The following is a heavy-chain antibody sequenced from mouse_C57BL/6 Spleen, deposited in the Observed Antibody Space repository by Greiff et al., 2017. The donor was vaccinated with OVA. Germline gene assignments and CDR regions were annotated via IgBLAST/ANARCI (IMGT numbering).Heavy chain of an antibody. CDR3: HYGSSTGNAMDY. Sequence: VQLQQSGAELVKPGASVKLSCKASGYTFTSYWMHWVKQRPGQGLEWIGMIHPNSGSTNYNEKFKSKATLTVDKSSSTAYMQLSSLTSEDSAVYYCHYGSSTGNAMDYWGQGTSVTVSS. CDR1: GYTFTSYW. J-gene: IGHJ4*01. D-gene: IGHD1-1*01. CDR2: IHPNSGST. V-gene: IGHV1-64*01.